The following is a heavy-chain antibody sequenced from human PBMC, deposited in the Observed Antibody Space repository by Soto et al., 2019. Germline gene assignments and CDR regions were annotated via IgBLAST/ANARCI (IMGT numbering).Heavy chain of an antibody. CDR3: ASYYYDSSGYYDDY. D-gene: IGHD3-22*01. CDR2: IYYSGST. CDR1: GGSISSSSYY. J-gene: IGHJ4*02. Sequence: SETLSLTCTVSGGSISSSSYYWGWIRQPPGKGLEWIGSIYYSGSTYYNPSLKSRVTISVDTSKNQFSLKLSSVTAADTAVYYCASYYYDSSGYYDDYWGQGTLVTVSS. V-gene: IGHV4-39*01.